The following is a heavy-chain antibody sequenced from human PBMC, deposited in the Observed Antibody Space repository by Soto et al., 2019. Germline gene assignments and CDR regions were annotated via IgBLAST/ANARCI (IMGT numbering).Heavy chain of an antibody. CDR1: GVTLSTYD. CDR2: ISYDGKDK. V-gene: IGHV3-30*04. Sequence: PGGALRVYCAASGVTLSTYDMHWVRQATGKGPEWVAVISYDGKDKYYADSVKGRFTISRDNSKNTLYVQMNSLRAEDTAVYYCARNSSGRYFDLWGRGTLVPASS. J-gene: IGHJ2*01. D-gene: IGHD3-22*01. CDR3: ARNSSGRYFDL.